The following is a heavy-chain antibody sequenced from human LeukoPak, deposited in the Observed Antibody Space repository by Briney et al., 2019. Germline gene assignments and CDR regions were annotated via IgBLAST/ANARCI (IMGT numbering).Heavy chain of an antibody. CDR3: VRSVDYFDNTGPHMMFDY. CDR2: LYHTGIT. Sequence: SDTLSLTCNVSGGSVTSHYWNWIRRPPGKGLEWIGYLYHTGITKYNPSLKGRVSMSVDTSKNQFFLKVSSVTAADTAVYHCVRSVDYFDNTGPHMMFDYWGQGSLVTVSS. J-gene: IGHJ4*02. CDR1: GGSVTSHY. V-gene: IGHV4-59*02. D-gene: IGHD3-22*01.